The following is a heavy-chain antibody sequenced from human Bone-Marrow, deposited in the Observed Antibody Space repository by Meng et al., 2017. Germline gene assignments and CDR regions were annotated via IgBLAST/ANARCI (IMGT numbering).Heavy chain of an antibody. CDR3: ARTDYYDSSGYYHYYFDY. CDR1: GYSFTSYW. J-gene: IGHJ4*02. D-gene: IGHD3-22*01. Sequence: GESLKISCNGSGYSFTSYWIGWVRQMPGKGLEWMGIIYPGDSDTRYSPSFQGQVTISADKSISTAYLQWSSLKASDTAMYYCARTDYYDSSGYYHYYFDYWGQGTLVTVSS. V-gene: IGHV5-51*01. CDR2: IYPGDSDT.